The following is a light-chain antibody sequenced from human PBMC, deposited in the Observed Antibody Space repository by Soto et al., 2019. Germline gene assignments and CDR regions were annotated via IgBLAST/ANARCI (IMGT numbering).Light chain of an antibody. Sequence: EIVLTQSPGTLSLSPGEGATLSCRASQSITSSLAWYQQRRGQAPRLLLHGASNRATGIPDRFSGSGSGPDFTLTISRLEPEDFAVYYCQQYGGSPRTFGQGTKVDIK. CDR1: QSITSS. CDR3: QQYGGSPRT. J-gene: IGKJ1*01. CDR2: GAS. V-gene: IGKV3-20*01.